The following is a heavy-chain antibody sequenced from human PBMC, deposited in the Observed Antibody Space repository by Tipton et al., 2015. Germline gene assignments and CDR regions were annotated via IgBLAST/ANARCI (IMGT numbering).Heavy chain of an antibody. Sequence: TLSLTCTVSGDSVTYYYWSWIRQTPGKGLEWIGYIYYSGSTHYNPSLKSRVAISVDTSKNQFSLKLTSVTAADTAVYYCACQDYDSLTRDYQTVDYWGQGTLVTVSS. D-gene: IGHD3-9*01. J-gene: IGHJ4*02. V-gene: IGHV4-59*08. CDR1: GDSVTYYY. CDR3: ACQDYDSLTRDYQTVDY. CDR2: IYYSGST.